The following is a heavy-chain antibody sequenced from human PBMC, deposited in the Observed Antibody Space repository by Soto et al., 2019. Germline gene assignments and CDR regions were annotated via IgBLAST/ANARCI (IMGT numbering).Heavy chain of an antibody. D-gene: IGHD3-9*01. V-gene: IGHV1-18*04. J-gene: IGHJ5*02. Sequence: QLQLVQSAAEVKKPGASVRVSCKAYCYPFIKYGISWIRQAPEQGLEWMGWIKVDSGYTNYAQKFQGRVTMTADTSSDTAFMELRSLRLDDTAVYFCATSYDTGFDPWGQGTLVSVSS. CDR1: CYPFIKYG. CDR3: ATSYDTGFDP. CDR2: IKVDSGYT.